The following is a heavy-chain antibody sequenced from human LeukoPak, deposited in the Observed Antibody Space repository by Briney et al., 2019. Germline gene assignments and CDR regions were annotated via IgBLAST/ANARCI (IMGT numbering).Heavy chain of an antibody. CDR1: GGSINSSSYY. D-gene: IGHD2-15*01. CDR3: ARTYCSGGSCHFDY. Sequence: SETLSLTCTVSGGSINSSSYYWGWIRQPPGEALEWIGSIYHSGYTYYNPSLKSRVTISVDTSKSQFSLKLSSVTAADTAVYYCARTYCSGGSCHFDYWGQGTLVTVSS. J-gene: IGHJ4*02. CDR2: IYHSGYT. V-gene: IGHV4-39*01.